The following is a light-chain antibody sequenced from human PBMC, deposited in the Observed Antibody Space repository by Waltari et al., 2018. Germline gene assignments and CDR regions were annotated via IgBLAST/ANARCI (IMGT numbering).Light chain of an antibody. V-gene: IGLV2-23*01. Sequence: QSALTQPASVSGSPGQSITISCTGTSSAVGSSNRVPWYQQHPGKAPKILIYEGTQRLSGVSDRFSGSKSGNTASLTLSGLQPEDEADYYCCAHAGGGTHYAFGTGTKVTVL. CDR3: CAHAGGGTHYA. CDR2: EGT. CDR1: SSAVGSSNR. J-gene: IGLJ1*01.